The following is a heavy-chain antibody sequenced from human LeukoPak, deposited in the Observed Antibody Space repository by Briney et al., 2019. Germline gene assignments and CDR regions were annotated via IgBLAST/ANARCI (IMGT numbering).Heavy chain of an antibody. V-gene: IGHV3-21*01. CDR3: ARDPIVAVPYYFDY. J-gene: IGHJ4*02. D-gene: IGHD5-12*01. CDR2: ITSRNNYM. Sequence: GGSLRLSCAASGFTFSNYWMSWVRQAPGKGLEWVSSITSRNNYMYYADSVRGRFTISRDNAKNSLYLHINSLRAEDTAVYFCARDPIVAVPYYFDYWGQGTLVTVSS. CDR1: GFTFSNYW.